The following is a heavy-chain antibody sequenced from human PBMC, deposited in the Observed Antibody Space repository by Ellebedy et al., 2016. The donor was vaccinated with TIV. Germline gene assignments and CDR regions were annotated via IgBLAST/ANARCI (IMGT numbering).Heavy chain of an antibody. V-gene: IGHV3-11*04. CDR2: ISNSGSTI. J-gene: IGHJ4*02. CDR3: ARVFDSYYFDY. D-gene: IGHD3-10*02. CDR1: GFTFSDYY. Sequence: GESLKISCAASGFTFSDYYMSWIRQAPGKGLEWISYISNSGSTIHYADSVRGRFTIFRDKSRNSAYLQMTSLRLKDTAVYYCARVFDSYYFDYWGQGTLLTVSS.